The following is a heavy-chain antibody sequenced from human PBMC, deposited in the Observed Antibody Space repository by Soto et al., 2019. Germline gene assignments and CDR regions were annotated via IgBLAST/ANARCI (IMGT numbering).Heavy chain of an antibody. D-gene: IGHD5-12*01. J-gene: IGHJ6*03. Sequence: ASVKVSCKASGYTFINYYMHWVRQAPGQGLEWLGVINPSGESTTYAQKFQGRVTMTRDTSTRTVYMELSSLRSDDTAVYYCARESGGATATLDYYYFYMDVWGKGTTVTVSS. CDR2: INPSGEST. CDR1: GYTFINYY. CDR3: ARESGGATATLDYYYFYMDV. V-gene: IGHV1-46*01.